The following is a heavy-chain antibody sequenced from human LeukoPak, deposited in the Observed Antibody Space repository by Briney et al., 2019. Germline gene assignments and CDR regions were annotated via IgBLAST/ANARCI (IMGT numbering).Heavy chain of an antibody. J-gene: IGHJ4*02. Sequence: GGSLRLSCTASGFTFGDYAMSWVRQAPGKGLEWVGFIRSKAYGGTTEYAASVKGRFPISRDDSKSIAYLQMNSLKTEDTAVYYCTRAEELWFGELLFDYWGQGTLVTVSS. D-gene: IGHD3-10*01. CDR1: GFTFGDYA. V-gene: IGHV3-49*04. CDR3: TRAEELWFGELLFDY. CDR2: IRSKAYGGTT.